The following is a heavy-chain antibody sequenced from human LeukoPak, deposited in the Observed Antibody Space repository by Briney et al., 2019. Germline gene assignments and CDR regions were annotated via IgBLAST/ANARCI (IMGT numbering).Heavy chain of an antibody. J-gene: IGHJ6*03. CDR1: DDSINNNF. V-gene: IGHV4-4*08. CDR3: YFSTSDPLDSYYYYMDV. Sequence: SETLSLTCTVSDDSINNNFWNWIRQPPGKRLEWIGYIQSSGNTNYSPFLKGRLTMSVDTSKNQFSLRLTSVTAADTAVYFCYFSTSDPLDSYYYYMDVWGKGTTVTVSS. CDR2: IQSSGNT. D-gene: IGHD2-2*01.